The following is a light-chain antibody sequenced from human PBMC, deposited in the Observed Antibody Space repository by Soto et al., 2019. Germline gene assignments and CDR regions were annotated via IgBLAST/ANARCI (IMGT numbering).Light chain of an antibody. CDR3: CSYASISPYV. Sequence: QSALTQPASVSGSPGQSITISFTGTSSDVGAYNYVSWYQQHPGKAPKLIIYEVSHRPSGVSNRFSGSKSGNTASLTISGLQAEDEAEYYCCSYASISPYVSGPGTKLTVL. V-gene: IGLV2-14*01. J-gene: IGLJ1*01. CDR1: SSDVGAYNY. CDR2: EVS.